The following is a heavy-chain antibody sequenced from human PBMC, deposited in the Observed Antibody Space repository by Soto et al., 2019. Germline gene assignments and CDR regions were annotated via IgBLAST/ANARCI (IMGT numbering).Heavy chain of an antibody. V-gene: IGHV4-34*01. CDR1: GGSFRGYY. J-gene: IGHJ6*02. CDR3: ARTGGMDV. CDR2: INHSGST. Sequence: QVQLQQWGAGLLKPSETLSLTCAVYGGSFRGYYWSWLRQHPGKGPEWIGEINHSGSTKYNPSLENRVTISVDTPKNQFSLKLNSVSAADTAVYYCARTGGMDVWSQGATVTVSS.